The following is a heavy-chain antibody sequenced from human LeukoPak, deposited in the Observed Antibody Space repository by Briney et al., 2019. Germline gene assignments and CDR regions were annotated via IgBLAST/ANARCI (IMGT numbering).Heavy chain of an antibody. V-gene: IGHV3-11*01. D-gene: IGHD3-3*01. Sequence: GGSLRLSCAASGFTFSDYYMSWIRQAPGKGLEWVSYISTSGSTTYYADSVKGRFTISRDNAKNSLYLQMDSLRAEDTAVYYCARSTREPKYYDFWSGYYSWFDPWGQGTLVTVSS. J-gene: IGHJ5*02. CDR1: GFTFSDYY. CDR2: ISTSGSTT. CDR3: ARSTREPKYYDFWSGYYSWFDP.